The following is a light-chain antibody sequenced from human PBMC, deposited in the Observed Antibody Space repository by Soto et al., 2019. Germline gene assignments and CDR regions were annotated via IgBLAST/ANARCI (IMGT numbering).Light chain of an antibody. CDR1: SSDIGGYSY. V-gene: IGLV2-14*01. CDR2: AVT. CDR3: SSYTSGSTYVV. J-gene: IGLJ2*01. Sequence: QSALTQPASVSGSPGQSITISCTGTSSDIGGYSYVSWYQQHPGKAPKLLIYAVTNRPSGVSDRFSGSKSGNTASLTISGLQAEDEADYYCSSYTSGSTYVVVGGGTKLTVL.